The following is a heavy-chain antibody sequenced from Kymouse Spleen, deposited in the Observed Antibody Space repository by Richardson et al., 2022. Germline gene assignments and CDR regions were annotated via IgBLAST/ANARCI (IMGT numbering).Heavy chain of an antibody. CDR1: GGSVSSGSYY. V-gene: IGHV4-61*01. Sequence: QVQLQESGPGLVKPSETLSLTCTVSGGSVSSGSYYWSWIRQPPGKGLEWIGYIYYSGSTNYNPSLKSRVTISVDTSKNQFSLKLSSVTAADTAVYYCARDKDYDILTGPLYYYYYGMDVWGQGTTVTVSS. CDR2: IYYSGST. J-gene: IGHJ6*02. CDR3: ARDKDYDILTGPLYYYYYGMDV. D-gene: IGHD3-9*01.